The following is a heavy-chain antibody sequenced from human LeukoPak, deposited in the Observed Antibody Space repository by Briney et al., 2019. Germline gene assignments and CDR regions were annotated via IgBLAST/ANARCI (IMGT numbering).Heavy chain of an antibody. D-gene: IGHD3-22*01. CDR3: ARQSYYDSSGYYSPY. J-gene: IGHJ4*02. CDR2: MSSSSSYI. V-gene: IGHV3-21*01. CDR1: GFTFSSYS. Sequence: GGSLRLSCAASGFTFSSYSMNWVRQAPGKGLEWASSMSSSSSYIYYADSVKGRFTISRDNAKKSLYLQMNRLTAEDTAVYYCARQSYYDSSGYYSPYWGQGTLVTVSS.